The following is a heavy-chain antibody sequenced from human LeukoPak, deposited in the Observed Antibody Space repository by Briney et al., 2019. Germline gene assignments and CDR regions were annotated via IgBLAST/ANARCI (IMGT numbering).Heavy chain of an antibody. Sequence: GGSLRLSCAASGFTFSSYLMRWVRLGPGKGLEWVANIKQDGSEKYYVDSVKGRFTISRDNAKNSLYLQMNSLRAEDTAVYYCARDPGVLPPRFDLRGQGTLVTVSS. CDR2: IKQDGSEK. V-gene: IGHV3-7*01. CDR3: ARDPGVLPPRFDL. D-gene: IGHD2-8*02. J-gene: IGHJ5*02. CDR1: GFTFSSYL.